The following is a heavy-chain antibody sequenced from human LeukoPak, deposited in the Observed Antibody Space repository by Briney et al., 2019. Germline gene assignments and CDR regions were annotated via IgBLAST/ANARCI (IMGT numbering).Heavy chain of an antibody. J-gene: IGHJ5*02. D-gene: IGHD3-3*01. V-gene: IGHV4-38-2*01. CDR3: ARQEYYDFWSGPNWFDP. CDR1: GYSISGGYY. Sequence: SETLSLTCAVSGYSISGGYYWGWLRQPPGKGLERIGRIYHSGSTYNNPSLKSRVTVSVDTSKNQFSLKLSSVTAADTAVYYCARQEYYDFWSGPNWFDPWGQGTLVTVSS. CDR2: IYHSGST.